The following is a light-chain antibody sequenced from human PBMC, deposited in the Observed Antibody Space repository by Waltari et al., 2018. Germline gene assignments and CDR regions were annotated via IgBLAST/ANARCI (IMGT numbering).Light chain of an antibody. CDR2: GAS. CDR3: QQYNNWPPGT. Sequence: ETVVTQSPATLSVSPGERATLSCKTSQTIGRSLAWYQQKPGQAPRLVIYGASTRATGIPDRFSGSGSETEFALTISGLQSEDFAVYYCQQYNNWPPGTFGQGTKVEI. J-gene: IGKJ1*01. V-gene: IGKV3-15*01. CDR1: QTIGRS.